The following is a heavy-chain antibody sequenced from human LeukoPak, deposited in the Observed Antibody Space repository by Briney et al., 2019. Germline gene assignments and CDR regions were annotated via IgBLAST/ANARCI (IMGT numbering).Heavy chain of an antibody. CDR1: GYTFTGYY. Sequence: GASVKVSCKASGYTFTGYYMHWVRQAPGQGLEWMGWMSPNSGNTGYAQKFQGRVTMTRNTSITTAYMELSSLTSEDTAVYYCARETTIPPYYFDYWGLGSQVTVSP. V-gene: IGHV1-8*02. CDR3: ARETTIPPYYFDY. J-gene: IGHJ4*02. D-gene: IGHD3-9*01. CDR2: MSPNSGNT.